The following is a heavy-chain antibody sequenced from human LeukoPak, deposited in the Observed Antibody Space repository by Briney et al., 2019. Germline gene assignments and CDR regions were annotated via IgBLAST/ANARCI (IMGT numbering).Heavy chain of an antibody. Sequence: SETLSLTCTVSGDSISNGTSYWTWIRQPAGKSLEWLGRIYSSGSTNYNPSLKSRVTISTDTSKNQFSLTLTSVTAADTAVYYCARGPPDFYNSGSYYNGYNWFDSWGQGTLVTVSS. D-gene: IGHD3-10*01. CDR3: ARGPPDFYNSGSYYNGYNWFDS. J-gene: IGHJ5*01. CDR1: GDSISNGTSY. V-gene: IGHV4-61*02. CDR2: IYSSGST.